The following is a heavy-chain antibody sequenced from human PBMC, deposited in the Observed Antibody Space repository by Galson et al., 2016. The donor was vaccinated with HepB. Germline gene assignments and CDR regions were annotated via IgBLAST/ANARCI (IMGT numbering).Heavy chain of an antibody. CDR3: ARDHFYDSRGYYLDY. CDR1: GFTFSTYT. CDR2: IKSNGDTT. V-gene: IGHV3-64*01. J-gene: IGHJ4*02. D-gene: IGHD3-22*01. Sequence: SLRLSCAASGFTFSTYTMHWVRQAPGRGPEYVSAIKSNGDTTYYANSVKGRFTISRDNSKNTLYLQMGSLRAEDTAIYYGARDHFYDSRGYYLDYWGQGTLATVSS.